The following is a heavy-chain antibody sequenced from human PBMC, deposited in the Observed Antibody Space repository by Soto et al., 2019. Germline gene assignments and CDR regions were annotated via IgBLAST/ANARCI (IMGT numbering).Heavy chain of an antibody. D-gene: IGHD3-16*01. CDR2: IYYSGST. V-gene: IGHV4-31*04. CDR1: GASITSGGSY. CDR3: VTNRGDYDGSFFAH. J-gene: IGHJ4*02. Sequence: QVRLQESGPGPVKPSQTLSLSCTVSGASITSGGSYWTWIRQQPGKGLEWLGYIYYSGSTKYNPSLERRVTMSLETSKNLFSLRLNSVTAADTAVYYCVTNRGDYDGSFFAHWGQGTLVTVSS.